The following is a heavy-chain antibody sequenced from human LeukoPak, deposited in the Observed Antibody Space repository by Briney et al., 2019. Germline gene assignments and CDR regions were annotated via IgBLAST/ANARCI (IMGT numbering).Heavy chain of an antibody. Sequence: SETLSLTCAVYGGSFSGYYWSWIRQPPGRGLEWIGETNHSGSTNYNPSLKSRVTISVDTSKNQFSLKLSSVTAADTAVYYCASVSAHYYDSTGHGYYFDYWGQGTLVTVSS. J-gene: IGHJ4*02. V-gene: IGHV4-34*01. CDR2: TNHSGST. D-gene: IGHD3-22*01. CDR3: ASVSAHYYDSTGHGYYFDY. CDR1: GGSFSGYY.